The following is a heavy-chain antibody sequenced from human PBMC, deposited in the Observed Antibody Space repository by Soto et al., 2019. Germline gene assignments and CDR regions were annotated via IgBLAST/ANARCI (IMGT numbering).Heavy chain of an antibody. Sequence: PVGSLRLSCAASGFTFSTYGMHWVRQAPGKGLEWVAATSYDAGNKYYADSVKGRFTISRDNSKNTLYLQMDSLRAEDTAVYYCAKPVAATLFAFEIWAQGTMVTVSS. J-gene: IGHJ3*02. CDR3: AKPVAATLFAFEI. D-gene: IGHD2-15*01. CDR2: TSYDAGNK. V-gene: IGHV3-30*18. CDR1: GFTFSTYG.